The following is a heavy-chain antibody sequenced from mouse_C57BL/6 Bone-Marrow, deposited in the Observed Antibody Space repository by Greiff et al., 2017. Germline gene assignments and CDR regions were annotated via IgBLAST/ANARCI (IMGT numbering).Heavy chain of an antibody. V-gene: IGHV14-3*01. Sequence: VQLKESVAELVRPGASVKLSCTASGFNIKDTYMHWVKQRPEQGLEWIGRIDPANGNTKYAPKFQGKATITADTSSNTAYLQLSSLTSEDTAVYYCARSSITTVVYFDYWGQGTTLTVSS. CDR1: GFNIKDTY. D-gene: IGHD1-1*01. J-gene: IGHJ2*01. CDR2: IDPANGNT. CDR3: ARSSITTVVYFDY.